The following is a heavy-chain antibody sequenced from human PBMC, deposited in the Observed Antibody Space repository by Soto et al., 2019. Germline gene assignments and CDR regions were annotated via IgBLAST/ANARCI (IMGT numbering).Heavy chain of an antibody. CDR3: ARRPRYSNYVDY. CDR2: IYWNDDK. D-gene: IGHD4-4*01. CDR1: GFSLSTSGVG. J-gene: IGHJ4*02. V-gene: IGHV2-5*01. Sequence: QITLKESGPTLVKPTQTLTLTCTFSGFSLSTSGVGVGWIRQPPGKALEWPALIYWNDDKRYSPSLKSRLTIDKDTSKNQVVLNMTNMDPVDTATYFCARRPRYSNYVDYWGQGTLVTVSS.